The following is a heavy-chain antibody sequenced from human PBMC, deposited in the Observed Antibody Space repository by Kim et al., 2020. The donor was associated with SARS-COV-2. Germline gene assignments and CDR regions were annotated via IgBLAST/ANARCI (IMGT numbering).Heavy chain of an antibody. V-gene: IGHV1-58*01. Sequence: SVKVSCKASGFTFTSYAVQWVRQARGQRLEWIGWMDVNSGNTNYAQKFQERVTITRDMSTSTAYMELSSLRSEDTAVYYCAGVQTARGSFWLYYCMYGW. D-gene: IGHD3-9*01. J-gene: IGHJ6*03. CDR3: AGVQTARGSFWLYYCMYG. CDR1: GFTFTSYA. CDR2: MDVNSGNT.